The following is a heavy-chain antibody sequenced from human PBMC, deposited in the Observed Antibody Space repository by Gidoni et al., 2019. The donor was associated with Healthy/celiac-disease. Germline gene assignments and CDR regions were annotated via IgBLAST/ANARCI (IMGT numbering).Heavy chain of an antibody. D-gene: IGHD2-15*01. V-gene: IGHV3-74*01. Sequence: EVQLVESGGGLVQPGGSLRLSCAASGFTFSSYWMHWVRQAPGKGLVWVSRINSDGSSTSYADSVKGRFTISRDNAKNTLYLQMNSLRAEDTAVYYCARGYCSGGSCRSEYFQHWGQGTLVTVSS. CDR3: ARGYCSGGSCRSEYFQH. CDR1: GFTFSSYW. CDR2: INSDGSST. J-gene: IGHJ1*01.